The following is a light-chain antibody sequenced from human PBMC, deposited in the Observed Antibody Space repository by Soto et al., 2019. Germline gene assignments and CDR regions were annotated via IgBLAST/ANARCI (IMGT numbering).Light chain of an antibody. J-gene: IGKJ2*01. CDR3: QHYGSSPYT. CDR2: GAS. Sequence: EIVLTQSPGTLSLSPGERATLSFRASQSVSSSYLAWSQQKPGQAPRLLIYGASSRATGIPDRFSGSGSGTDFTLTISRLEPEDCAVYYCQHYGSSPYTFGPGTKLEIK. V-gene: IGKV3-20*01. CDR1: QSVSSSY.